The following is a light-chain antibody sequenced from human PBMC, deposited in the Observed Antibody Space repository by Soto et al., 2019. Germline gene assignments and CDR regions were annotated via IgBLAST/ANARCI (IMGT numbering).Light chain of an antibody. Sequence: ETVLTQSPGTLSLSPGERVTLSCRASQSVSSSDFAWYQQKPGQAPRLLIYGASSRATGIPDRFSGSGSGTDFTLTISKLEAKDFAVYYCQQYHYSPQTFGQGTKLEIK. CDR3: QQYHYSPQT. CDR2: GAS. J-gene: IGKJ2*01. CDR1: QSVSSSD. V-gene: IGKV3-20*01.